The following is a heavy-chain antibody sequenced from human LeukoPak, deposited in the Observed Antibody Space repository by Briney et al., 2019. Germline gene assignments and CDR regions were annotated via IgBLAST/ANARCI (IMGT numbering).Heavy chain of an antibody. Sequence: ASVKVSCKASGYTFTGYYMHWVRQAPGQGLEWMGWINPNSGGTNYAQKFQGRVTMTRDTSISTAYMELRSLRSDDTAVYYCARYYYDSSGYFFHFDYWGQGTLVTVSS. CDR2: INPNSGGT. CDR1: GYTFTGYY. D-gene: IGHD3-22*01. V-gene: IGHV1-2*02. CDR3: ARYYYDSSGYFFHFDY. J-gene: IGHJ4*02.